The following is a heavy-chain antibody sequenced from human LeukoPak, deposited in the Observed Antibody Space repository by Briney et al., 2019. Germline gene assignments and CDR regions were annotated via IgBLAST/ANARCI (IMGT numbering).Heavy chain of an antibody. J-gene: IGHJ4*02. CDR2: IIPIFGTA. CDR1: GGTFSSYA. V-gene: IGHV1-69*05. D-gene: IGHD3-22*01. Sequence: ASVKVSCKASGGTFSSYAISWVRQAPGQGLEWMGGIIPIFGTANYAQKFQGRVTITTDESTSTAYMELSSLRSEDTAVYYCARETYYYDSSGYYYVGYLDYWGQGTLVTVSS. CDR3: ARETYYYDSSGYYYVGYLDY.